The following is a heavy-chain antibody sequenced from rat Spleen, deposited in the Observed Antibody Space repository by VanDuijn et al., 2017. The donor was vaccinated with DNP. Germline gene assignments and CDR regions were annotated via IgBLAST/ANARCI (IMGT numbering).Heavy chain of an antibody. CDR2: IRYDGGTT. Sequence: EVQLVESGGGLVQPGNSLKLSCAASGFTFSDYYMAWVRQAPTKGLEWVAYIRYDGGTTYYGDSVKGRFTISRDNAKSTLYLQMNSLRSEDMATYYCARPMDYYSGGFAHWGQGTLVTVSS. CDR3: ARPMDYYSGGFAH. J-gene: IGHJ3*01. CDR1: GFTFSDYY. D-gene: IGHD1-1*01. V-gene: IGHV5-22*01.